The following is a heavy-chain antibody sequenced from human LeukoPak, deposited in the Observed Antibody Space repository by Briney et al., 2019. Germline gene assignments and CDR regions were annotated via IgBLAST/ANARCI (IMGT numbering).Heavy chain of an antibody. D-gene: IGHD4-17*01. V-gene: IGHV3-30*04. CDR3: ARDLYGDYYLDY. CDR1: GFTFSSYA. J-gene: IGHJ4*02. Sequence: PGRSLRLSCAASGFTFSSYAMHWVRQAPGKGLEWVAVISYDGSNKYYADSVKGRFTISRDNSKNTLYLQMNSLRAEDTAVYYCARDLYGDYYLDYWGQGTLVTVSS. CDR2: ISYDGSNK.